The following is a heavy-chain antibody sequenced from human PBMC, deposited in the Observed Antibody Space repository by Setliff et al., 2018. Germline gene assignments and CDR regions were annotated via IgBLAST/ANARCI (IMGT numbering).Heavy chain of an antibody. V-gene: IGHV1-18*01. CDR1: GYTFTSYG. J-gene: IGHJ4*01. CDR3: ARRDGRSGYLGFDL. D-gene: IGHD3-22*01. CDR2: ISAYNGNT. Sequence: ASVKVSCKASGYTFTSYGISWVRQAPGQGLEWMGWISAYNGNTNYAQKLQGRVTMTTDTSTSTAYMELRSLRSDDTAVYFCARRDGRSGYLGFDLWGHGSLVTVSS.